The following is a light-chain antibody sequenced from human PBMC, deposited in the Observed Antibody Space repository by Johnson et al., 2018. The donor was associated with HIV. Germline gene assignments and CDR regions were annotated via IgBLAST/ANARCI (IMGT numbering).Light chain of an antibody. CDR3: GTWDSTLRTGF. V-gene: IGLV1-51*01. CDR2: DNN. J-gene: IGLJ1*01. CDR1: SSNIGNNY. Sequence: QSVLTQPPSVSAAPGQKVTISCSGSSSNIGNNYVSWYQQVPGTAPKLLIYDNNKRPSGIPDRFSGSKSGTSATLGITGLQTGDEADYYRGTWDSTLRTGFLGTGTKVTV.